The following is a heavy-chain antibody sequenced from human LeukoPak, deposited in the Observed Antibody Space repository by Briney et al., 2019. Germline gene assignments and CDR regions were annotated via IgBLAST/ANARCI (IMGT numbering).Heavy chain of an antibody. J-gene: IGHJ4*02. D-gene: IGHD7-27*01. CDR3: ARALGTSFDY. CDR1: GGSFSGYY. Sequence: SETLSLTCTVYGGSFSGYYWSWIRQPPGKGLEWIGEINHSGSTNYNPTLKSRVTISVDTSKNQFSLKLSSVTAADTAVYYCARALGTSFDYWGQGTLVTVSS. CDR2: INHSGST. V-gene: IGHV4-34*01.